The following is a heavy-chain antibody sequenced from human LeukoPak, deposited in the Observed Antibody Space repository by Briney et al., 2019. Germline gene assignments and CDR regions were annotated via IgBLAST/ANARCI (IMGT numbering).Heavy chain of an antibody. D-gene: IGHD5-12*01. J-gene: IGHJ1*01. CDR2: ISYDGSNK. CDR3: VKVGDSGYGEYYQH. CDR1: GFTFSSYA. V-gene: IGHV3-30*14. Sequence: GGSLRLSCAASGFTFSSYAMHWVRQAPGKGLEWVAVISYDGSNKYYADSVRGRFTISRDNSKNTLYLQMSSLRAEDTALYYCVKVGDSGYGEYYQHWGQGTLVTVSS.